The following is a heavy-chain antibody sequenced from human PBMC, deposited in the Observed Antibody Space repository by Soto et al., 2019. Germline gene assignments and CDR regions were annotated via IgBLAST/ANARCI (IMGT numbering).Heavy chain of an antibody. CDR3: AREVRRGWFDP. J-gene: IGHJ5*02. CDR2: ISSSSSHM. CDR1: GFTFSSYA. V-gene: IGHV3-21*06. Sequence: LRLSCAASGFTFSSYAMSWVRQAPVKGLEWVASISSSSSHMSYADSVKGRFTISRDNAKNSLFLQMNSLRAEDTARYYCAREVRRGWFDPWGQGTLVTVSS.